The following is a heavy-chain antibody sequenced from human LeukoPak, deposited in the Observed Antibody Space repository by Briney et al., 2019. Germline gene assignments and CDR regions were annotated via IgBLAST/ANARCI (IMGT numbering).Heavy chain of an antibody. CDR1: GFTFSKYT. CDR3: AKGGVSYTYYFDC. D-gene: IGHD2-8*01. Sequence: PGGSLRLSCVASGFTFSKYTMSWVRQAPGKGLEWVSGIGGSGASTYSADFVKGRFTISRDTSKNTLYLQLNSLRAEDTAVYYCAKGGVSYTYYFDCWGQGTLVTVSS. J-gene: IGHJ4*02. V-gene: IGHV3-23*01. CDR2: IGGSGAST.